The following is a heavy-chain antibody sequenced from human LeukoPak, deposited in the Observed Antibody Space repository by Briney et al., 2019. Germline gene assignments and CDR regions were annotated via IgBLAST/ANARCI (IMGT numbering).Heavy chain of an antibody. CDR2: ITLIFGTV. CDR3: ASSGDYYYYYMDV. Sequence: SVKVSCKASGGTFSSYAISWVRQAPGQGLEWMGGITLIFGTVNYAQKFQGRVTITTDESTSTAYMELSSLRSEDTAVYYCASSGDYYYYYMDVWGKGTTVTVSS. CDR1: GGTFSSYA. J-gene: IGHJ6*03. V-gene: IGHV1-69*05.